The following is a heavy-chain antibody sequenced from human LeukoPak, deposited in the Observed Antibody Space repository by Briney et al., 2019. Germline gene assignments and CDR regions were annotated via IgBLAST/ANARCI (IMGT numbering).Heavy chain of an antibody. D-gene: IGHD4-17*01. CDR1: GGPFSGYY. J-gene: IGHJ4*02. CDR2: INHSGST. CDR3: ARSRYGARDY. Sequence: SETLSLTCAVYGGPFSGYYWSWIRQPPGKGLEWIGEINHSGSTNYNPSLKSRVTISVDTSKNQFSLKLSSVTAADTAVYYCARSRYGARDYWGQGTLVTVSS. V-gene: IGHV4-34*01.